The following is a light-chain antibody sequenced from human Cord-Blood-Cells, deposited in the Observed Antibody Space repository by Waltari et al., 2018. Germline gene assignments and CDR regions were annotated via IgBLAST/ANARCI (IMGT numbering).Light chain of an antibody. Sequence: QSALTQPASVSGSPGQSITISCTGTSSDVGGYNYVSCYQQHPGKAPKPMIYGVSKRPSVVSNLFSGSKSGNTASLTISGLQAEDEADYYCSSYTSSSTYVFGTGTKVTVL. J-gene: IGLJ1*01. CDR3: SSYTSSSTYV. V-gene: IGLV2-14*01. CDR2: GVS. CDR1: SSDVGGYNY.